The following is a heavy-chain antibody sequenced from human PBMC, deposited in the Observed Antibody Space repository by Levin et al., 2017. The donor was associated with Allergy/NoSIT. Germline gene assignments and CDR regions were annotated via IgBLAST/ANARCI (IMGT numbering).Heavy chain of an antibody. CDR1: GFTFSSYA. CDR2: ISYDGSNK. CDR3: ARSSSHHYYYGMDV. V-gene: IGHV3-30*04. D-gene: IGHD6-6*01. Sequence: GGSLRLSCAASGFTFSSYAMHWVRQAPGKGLEWVAVISYDGSNKYYADSVKGRFTISRDNSKNTLYLQMNSLRAEDTAVYYCARSSSHHYYYGMDVWGQGTTVTVSS. J-gene: IGHJ6*02.